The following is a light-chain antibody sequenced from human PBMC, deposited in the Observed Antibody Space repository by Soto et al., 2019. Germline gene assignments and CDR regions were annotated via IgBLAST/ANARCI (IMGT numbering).Light chain of an antibody. CDR1: QSVSNNY. J-gene: IGKJ3*01. Sequence: EIVLTQSPGTLSLSPGERATLSCRASQSVSNNYLAWYQQKPGQAPRLLIYGASNRATGIPARFSGSGSGTDFTLTISSLEPEDFAVYYCQQRSNWPPVFGPGTKVDI. V-gene: IGKV3-11*01. CDR3: QQRSNWPPV. CDR2: GAS.